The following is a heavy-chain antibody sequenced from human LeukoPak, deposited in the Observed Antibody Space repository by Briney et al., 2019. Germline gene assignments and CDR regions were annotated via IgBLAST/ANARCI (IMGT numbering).Heavy chain of an antibody. J-gene: IGHJ4*02. V-gene: IGHV3-21*04. Sequence: PGGSLRLSCAVSGFTFSSYGMNWVRQAPGRGLEWVSSISSGSTYIYYAGSVKGRFTISRDNGKNSLYLQMNSLRAEDTAVYYCARDTHLGNFDYWGQGTLVTVSS. CDR1: GFTFSSYG. CDR2: ISSGSTYI. D-gene: IGHD7-27*01. CDR3: ARDTHLGNFDY.